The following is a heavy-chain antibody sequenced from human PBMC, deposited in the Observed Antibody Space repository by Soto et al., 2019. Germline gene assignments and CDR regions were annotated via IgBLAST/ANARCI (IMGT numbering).Heavy chain of an antibody. J-gene: IGHJ6*02. CDR2: IYYSGST. Sequence: SETLSLTCTVSGGSISSYYWSWIRQPPGKGLEWIGYIYYSGSTNYNPSLQSRVTISVDTSKNQFSLKLSSVTAADTAVYYCARAPWSGWSTSPPYGMDVWGQGTTVTVSS. V-gene: IGHV4-59*01. D-gene: IGHD6-19*01. CDR3: ARAPWSGWSTSPPYGMDV. CDR1: GGSISSYY.